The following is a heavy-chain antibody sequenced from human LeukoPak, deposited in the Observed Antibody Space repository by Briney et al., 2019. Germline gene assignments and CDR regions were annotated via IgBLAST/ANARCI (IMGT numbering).Heavy chain of an antibody. D-gene: IGHD2-2*01. J-gene: IGHJ5*02. V-gene: IGHV1-46*01. CDR3: ASLYCSSTSCFHNWFDP. CDR1: GYTFTSYY. CDR2: INPSGGST. Sequence: ASVKVSCKASGYTFTSYYMHWVRQAPGQGLEWMGIINPSGGSTSYAQKFQGRVTMTRDTSTSTVYMELSSLRSEDTAVYYCASLYCSSTSCFHNWFDPWGQGTLVTVSS.